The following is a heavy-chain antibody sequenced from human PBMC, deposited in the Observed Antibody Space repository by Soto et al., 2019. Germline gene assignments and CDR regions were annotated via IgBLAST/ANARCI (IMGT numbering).Heavy chain of an antibody. CDR2: INPNSGGT. CDR1: GYAFTDYY. D-gene: IGHD3-22*01. V-gene: IGHV1-2*04. Sequence: QVQLVQSGAEVKKPGASVKVSCKASGYAFTDYYMHWVRQAPGQGLDWMGWINPNSGGTNYAQKFQGWVTMSRDTSISTAYMELNWDDTAVYYCARAYSSSDEFEYWGQGTLVTVSS. CDR3: ARAYSSSDEFEY. J-gene: IGHJ4*02.